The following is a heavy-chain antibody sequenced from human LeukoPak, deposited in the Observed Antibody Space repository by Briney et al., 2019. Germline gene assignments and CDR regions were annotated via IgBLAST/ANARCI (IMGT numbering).Heavy chain of an antibody. Sequence: SGGSLRLSCAASGFTFGWHWMSWVRQAPGKGLEWVANIKQDGSQRYYVDSVKGRFTISRDNAKNSLNLQMSSLRAEDTAMYYCARDSGRGGESGYYDLWGQGTLVAVSS. CDR3: ARDSGRGGESGYYDL. J-gene: IGHJ5*02. CDR2: IKQDGSQR. V-gene: IGHV3-7*01. CDR1: GFTFGWHW. D-gene: IGHD3-3*01.